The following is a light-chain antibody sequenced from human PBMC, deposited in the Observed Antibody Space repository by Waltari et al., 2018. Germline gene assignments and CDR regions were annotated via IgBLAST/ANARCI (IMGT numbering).Light chain of an antibody. CDR1: QSISSY. CDR2: AAS. CDR3: QQSYSTLPWT. J-gene: IGKJ1*01. Sequence: IQMTQSPSSLSASVGSSVTITCRASQSISSYLNWYQQKPGKAPKLLIYAASSVQSGVPSRFSGSGSGTDFTLTISSLQPEDFATYYCQQSYSTLPWTFGQGTKVEIK. V-gene: IGKV1-39*01.